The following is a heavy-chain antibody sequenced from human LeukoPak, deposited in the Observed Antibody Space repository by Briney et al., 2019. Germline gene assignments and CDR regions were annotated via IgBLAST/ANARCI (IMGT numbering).Heavy chain of an antibody. CDR3: AVNYYDSSGLTLFRY. Sequence: ASVKVSCKASGYTFTSYYMHWVRQATGQGLEWMGWMNPNSGNTGYAQKFQGRVTMTRNTSISTAYMELSSLRSEDTAVYYCAVNYYDSSGLTLFRYWGQGTLVTVSS. D-gene: IGHD3-22*01. CDR2: MNPNSGNT. V-gene: IGHV1-8*01. J-gene: IGHJ4*02. CDR1: GYTFTSYY.